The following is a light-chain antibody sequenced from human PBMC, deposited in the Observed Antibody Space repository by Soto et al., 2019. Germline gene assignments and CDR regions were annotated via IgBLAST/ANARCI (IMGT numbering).Light chain of an antibody. CDR1: QSISTE. V-gene: IGKV3-15*01. CDR3: QPGHNWPLT. J-gene: IGKJ2*01. Sequence: EIVMTQSPATLYVSPGERATLSCRASQSISTELAWYQQRPGQPPRLLIYSASTRATGVPAGFTGSGSGSEFNLTISGLQVEVFAIYFCQPGHNWPLTFGQGTRLWI. CDR2: SAS.